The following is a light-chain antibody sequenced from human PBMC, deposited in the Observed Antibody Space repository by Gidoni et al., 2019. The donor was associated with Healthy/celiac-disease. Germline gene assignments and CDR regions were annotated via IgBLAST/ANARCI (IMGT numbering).Light chain of an antibody. CDR2: TAS. V-gene: IGKV1-39*01. Sequence: DIHITQSPSSLSASVGDRVTITCRASQSISSYLNWYQQKPGKAPKLLIYTASRLQSGIPVRFSVSGSGTDFTLTISSLQPEDFATYYCQQSYSTPGAFGPGTKVEIK. J-gene: IGKJ3*01. CDR1: QSISSY. CDR3: QQSYSTPGA.